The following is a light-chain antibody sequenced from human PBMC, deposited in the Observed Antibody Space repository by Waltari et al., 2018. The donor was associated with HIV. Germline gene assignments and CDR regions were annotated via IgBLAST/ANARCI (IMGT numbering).Light chain of an antibody. CDR3: QHYRSSPTT. CDR1: QSVSSSY. Sequence: EFVLTQSPGTLSLSPGERATLSCRASQSVSSSYLACYQQQPGQAPRLLIYGASIRATGIPDRFSGSGSGTDFTLTISRLEPEDFAMYHCQHYRSSPTTFGGGTKVEIK. V-gene: IGKV3-20*01. J-gene: IGKJ4*01. CDR2: GAS.